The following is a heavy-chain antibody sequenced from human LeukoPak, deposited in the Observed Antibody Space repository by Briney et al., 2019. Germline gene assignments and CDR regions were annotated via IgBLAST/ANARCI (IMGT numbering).Heavy chain of an antibody. CDR3: ARQVGALDY. V-gene: IGHV3-33*01. J-gene: IGHJ4*02. CDR2: IWYDGSNK. CDR1: GFAFSSYG. Sequence: GRSLRLSCAASGFAFSSYGMRWVRQAPGKGLEWVAVIWYDGSNKYYADSVKGRFTISRDNSKNTLYPQMNSLRAEDTAVYYCARQVGALDYWGQGTLVTVSS. D-gene: IGHD1-26*01.